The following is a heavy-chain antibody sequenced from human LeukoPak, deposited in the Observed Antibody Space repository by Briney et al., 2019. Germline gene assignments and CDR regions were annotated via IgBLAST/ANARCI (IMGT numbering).Heavy chain of an antibody. J-gene: IGHJ4*02. D-gene: IGHD4-17*01. CDR2: ISSSSSYI. V-gene: IGHV3-21*01. CDR3: ASHYGDYDRQISAY. Sequence: TGGSLRLSCAASGFTFSSYSMNWVRQAPGKGLEWVSSISSSSSYIYYADSVKGRFTISRDNAKNSLYLQMNSLRAEDTAVYYCASHYGDYDRQISAYWGQGTLVTVSS. CDR1: GFTFSSYS.